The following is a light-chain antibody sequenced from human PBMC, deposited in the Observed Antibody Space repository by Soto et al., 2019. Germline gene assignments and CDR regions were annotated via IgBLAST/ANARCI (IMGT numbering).Light chain of an antibody. CDR1: QSISSL. CDR2: SAS. J-gene: IGKJ5*01. Sequence: EIVLPQSPATLSVSPGARATLSCRASQSISSLLAWYQQKPGQAPRLLIYSASTRATGIPARFSGSGSGADFTLTISSLQSEDFAVYYCQQYYDWPITFGQGTRLEIK. CDR3: QQYYDWPIT. V-gene: IGKV3-15*01.